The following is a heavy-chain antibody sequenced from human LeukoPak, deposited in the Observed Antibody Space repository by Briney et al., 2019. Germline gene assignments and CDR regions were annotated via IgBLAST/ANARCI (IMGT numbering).Heavy chain of an antibody. J-gene: IGHJ6*03. D-gene: IGHD3-10*01. Sequence: SETLSLTCAVSGYSISSGYYWGWIRQPPGKGLEWIGSIYHSGSTYYNPSLKSRVTISVDTSKNQFSLKLSSVTAADTAVYYCAGGPMVRSGAPLYYYYYMDVSGKGTTVTVSS. CDR3: AGGPMVRSGAPLYYYYYMDV. CDR2: IYHSGST. CDR1: GYSISSGYY. V-gene: IGHV4-38-2*01.